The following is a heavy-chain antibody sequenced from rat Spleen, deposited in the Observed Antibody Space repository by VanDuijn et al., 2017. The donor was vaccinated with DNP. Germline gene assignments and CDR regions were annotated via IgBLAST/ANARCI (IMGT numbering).Heavy chain of an antibody. J-gene: IGHJ1*01. CDR2: IWTGGST. D-gene: IGHD1-11*01. Sequence: QVQLKESGPGLVQPSQTLSLTCTVSGFSLTSYNVHWVRQPTGKGLEWMGVIWTGGSTDYNSALKSRLSISRDTSKSQVFLKMNSLQTEDIATYYCARDGGPPWGFDFWGPGTMVTVSS. V-gene: IGHV2-30*01. CDR3: ARDGGPPWGFDF. CDR1: GFSLTSYN.